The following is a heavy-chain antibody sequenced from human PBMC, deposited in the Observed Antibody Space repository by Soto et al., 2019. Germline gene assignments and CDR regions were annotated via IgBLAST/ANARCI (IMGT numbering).Heavy chain of an antibody. CDR3: HLSSQTDAFDI. CDR2: IIPIFGTA. V-gene: IGHV1-69*13. D-gene: IGHD3-16*02. J-gene: IGHJ3*02. Sequence: VTVACTTYACPFRSYAISWVRQAPGQGLEWMGGIIPIFGTANYPQKFKGRVTITADESTRTAYMELSSLRSEDTAVYYCHLSSQTDAFDIWGQGTMVTVSS. CDR1: ACPFRSYA.